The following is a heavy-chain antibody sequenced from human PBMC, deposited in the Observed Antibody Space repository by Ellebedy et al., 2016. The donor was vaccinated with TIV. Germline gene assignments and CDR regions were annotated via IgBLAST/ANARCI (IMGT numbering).Heavy chain of an antibody. CDR1: GGSFSGYY. CDR2: INHSGST. Sequence: SETLSLTXAVYGGSFSGYYWSWIRQPPGKGLEWIGEINHSGSTNYNPSLKSRVTISVDTSKNQFSLKLSSVTAADTAVYYCARHHSSSWYYFDYWGQGTLVTVSS. V-gene: IGHV4-34*01. D-gene: IGHD6-13*01. CDR3: ARHHSSSWYYFDY. J-gene: IGHJ4*02.